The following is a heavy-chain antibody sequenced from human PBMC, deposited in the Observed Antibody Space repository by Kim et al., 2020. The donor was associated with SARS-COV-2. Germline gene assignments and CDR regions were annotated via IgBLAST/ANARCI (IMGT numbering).Heavy chain of an antibody. V-gene: IGHV4-30-4*01. CDR1: GGSISSGDYY. J-gene: IGHJ5*02. D-gene: IGHD5-18*01. CDR3: ARDIPRSGMDTDSSRTHNWFDP. CDR2: IYYSGST. Sequence: SETLSLTCTVSGGSISSGDYYWSWIRQPPGKGLEWIGYIYYSGSTYYNPSLKSRVTISVDTSKNQFSLKLSSVTAADTAVYYCARDIPRSGMDTDSSRTHNWFDPWGQGTLVTVSS.